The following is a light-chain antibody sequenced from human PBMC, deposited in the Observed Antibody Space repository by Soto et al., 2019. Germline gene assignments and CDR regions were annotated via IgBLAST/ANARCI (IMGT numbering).Light chain of an antibody. CDR1: EDVRHD. J-gene: IGKJ4*01. CDR2: SAT. Sequence: AIQVTQSPSSLSASVGDRFTITCRTSEDVRHDLAWFQQRPGKAPNLLIYSATRLQSGVPSRFSGSGSGTDFTLTISSLQPEDFATYYCQQSYSTPLTLGGGSKV. V-gene: IGKV1-6*01. CDR3: QQSYSTPLT.